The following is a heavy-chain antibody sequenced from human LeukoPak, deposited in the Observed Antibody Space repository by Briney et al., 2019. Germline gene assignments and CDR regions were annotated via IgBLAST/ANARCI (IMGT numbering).Heavy chain of an antibody. Sequence: GGSLRLSCAASGFTFSSHGMHWVRQAPGKGLEWVSFIRYDGSNKYYGDAVRGRFTISRDNSKNTLYLQMDSLRPEDTAVYYCAKGLGNYFDHWGQGTLVTVPS. CDR3: AKGLGNYFDH. CDR1: GFTFSSHG. V-gene: IGHV3-30*02. J-gene: IGHJ4*02. CDR2: IRYDGSNK. D-gene: IGHD7-27*01.